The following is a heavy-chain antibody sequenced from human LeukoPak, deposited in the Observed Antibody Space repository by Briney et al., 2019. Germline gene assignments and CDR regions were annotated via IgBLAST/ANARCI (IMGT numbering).Heavy chain of an antibody. CDR2: ISSTSIYI. J-gene: IGHJ4*02. Sequence: GGSLRLSCAASGFTFSSYTMNWVRQAPGKGLEWVSSISSTSIYIYYADSVKGRFTISRDNAKNSLYLQMNSLRAEDAAVYYCARGGGYCGGDCYGIDYWGQGTLVTVS. CDR3: ARGGGYCGGDCYGIDY. V-gene: IGHV3-21*01. CDR1: GFTFSSYT. D-gene: IGHD2-21*01.